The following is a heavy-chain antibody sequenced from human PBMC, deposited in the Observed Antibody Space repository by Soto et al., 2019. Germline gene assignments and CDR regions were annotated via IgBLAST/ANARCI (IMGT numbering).Heavy chain of an antibody. Sequence: QVQLVQSGAEVKKPGSSVKVSCKASGGTFSSHVFNWVRQAPGQGLEWMGGIMPIIGTANYAQKFQARVTITADESARTAYMELCSLRSEDAAVYYCARDLEFRDGNISHLDYWGQGTLVTVSS. CDR3: ARDLEFRDGNISHLDY. CDR2: IMPIIGTA. D-gene: IGHD3-10*01. J-gene: IGHJ4*02. CDR1: GGTFSSHV. V-gene: IGHV1-69*01.